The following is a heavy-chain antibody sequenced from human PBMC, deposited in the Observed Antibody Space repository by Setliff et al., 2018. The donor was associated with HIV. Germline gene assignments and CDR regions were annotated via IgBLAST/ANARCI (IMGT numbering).Heavy chain of an antibody. J-gene: IGHJ4*02. D-gene: IGHD6-25*01. V-gene: IGHV4-4*02. CDR1: GGSISSSNW. CDR2: IYYTGNT. Sequence: SETLSLTCAVSGGSISSSNWWSWVRQPPGKGLEWIGEIYYTGNTNYNPSLKSRVSISVDKSKNQFSLKLNSVTAADTAMYYCASLAPGGGYYQRYLDYWGQGALVTVSS. CDR3: ASLAPGGGYYQRYLDY.